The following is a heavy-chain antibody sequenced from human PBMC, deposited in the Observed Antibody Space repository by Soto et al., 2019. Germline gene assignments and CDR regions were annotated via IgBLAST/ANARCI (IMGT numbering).Heavy chain of an antibody. D-gene: IGHD3-10*01. J-gene: IGHJ6*02. CDR1: GGSFSGYY. V-gene: IGHV4-34*01. CDR2: INHSGST. CDR3: ARGVSFRVRGVIRPYYGMDV. Sequence: LXLPCAVYGGSFSGYYWSWIRQPPGKGLECIGEINHSGSTNYNPSLKSRVTISVDTSKNQFSLKLSSVTAADTAVYYCARGVSFRVRGVIRPYYGMDVWGQGTTVTVSS.